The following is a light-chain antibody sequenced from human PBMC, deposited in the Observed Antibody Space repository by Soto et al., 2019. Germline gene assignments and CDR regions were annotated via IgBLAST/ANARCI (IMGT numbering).Light chain of an antibody. Sequence: QSALTQPPSVSGSPGQSVTISCTGTSSDVGSDNRVSWYQQPPGTAPKLLIYEVSNRPSGVPDRFSGSKSGNTASLTISGLQAEDEADYYCSLYTHSNTVFGTGTKVTVL. J-gene: IGLJ1*01. CDR3: SLYTHSNTV. CDR1: SSDVGSDNR. CDR2: EVS. V-gene: IGLV2-18*01.